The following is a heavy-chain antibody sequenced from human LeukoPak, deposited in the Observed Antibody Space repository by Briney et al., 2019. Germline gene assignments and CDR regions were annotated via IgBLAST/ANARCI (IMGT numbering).Heavy chain of an antibody. J-gene: IGHJ6*03. CDR3: AKNGDRGAYCSGGTCYPYYYYYMDV. V-gene: IGHV3-48*01. Sequence: GGSLRLSCAASGFTFSSYSMNWVRQAPGKGLEWVSYISSSSSTIYYADSVKGRFTISRDNAKNSLYLQMNSLRAEDTAIYYCAKNGDRGAYCSGGTCYPYYYYYMDVWGKGTTVTISS. CDR1: GFTFSSYS. CDR2: ISSSSSTI. D-gene: IGHD2-15*01.